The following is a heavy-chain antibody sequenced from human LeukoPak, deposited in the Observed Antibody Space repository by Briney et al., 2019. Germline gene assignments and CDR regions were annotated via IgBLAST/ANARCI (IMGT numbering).Heavy chain of an antibody. Sequence: SETLSLTCSVSGDSVTSTYWSWIRQPPGKGLEWIAYGHHSESSNYNPSFRSRVIIPVDTSRNQFSLRLSSVTAADTAIYYCARESAGSLHDSTAAFHYWGQGILVIVSS. D-gene: IGHD2-8*02. CDR3: ARESAGSLHDSTAAFHY. J-gene: IGHJ4*02. CDR1: GDSVTSTY. V-gene: IGHV4-59*02. CDR2: GHHSESS.